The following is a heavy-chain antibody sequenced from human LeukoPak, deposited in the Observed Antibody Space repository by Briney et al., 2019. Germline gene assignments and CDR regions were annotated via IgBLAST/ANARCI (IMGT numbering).Heavy chain of an antibody. Sequence: PGGSLRLSCAASGFTFSSYWMHWVRQAPGKGLVLVSRTNSDGSSTSYADSVKGRFTMSRDNAKNTLYLQMNSLRVEDTAVYYCARATDSSVNWFDPWGQGTLVTVSS. CDR3: ARATDSSVNWFDP. D-gene: IGHD3-22*01. J-gene: IGHJ5*02. CDR2: TNSDGSST. CDR1: GFTFSSYW. V-gene: IGHV3-74*01.